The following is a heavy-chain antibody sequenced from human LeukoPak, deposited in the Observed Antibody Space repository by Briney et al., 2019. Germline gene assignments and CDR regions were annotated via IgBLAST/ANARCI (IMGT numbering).Heavy chain of an antibody. D-gene: IGHD3-22*01. J-gene: IGHJ4*02. Sequence: SETLSLTCTVSGYSISSGYYWGWIRQPPGKGLEWIGSIYHSGSTYYNPSLKSRVTISVDTSKNQFSLKLSSVTAADTAVYYCAREGSAPYDSSGSDYWGQGTLVTVSS. CDR2: IYHSGST. CDR3: AREGSAPYDSSGSDY. CDR1: GYSISSGYY. V-gene: IGHV4-38-2*02.